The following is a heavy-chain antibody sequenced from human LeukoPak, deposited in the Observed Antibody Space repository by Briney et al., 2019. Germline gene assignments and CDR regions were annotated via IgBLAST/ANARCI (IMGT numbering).Heavy chain of an antibody. CDR3: ALLQTRKNPFDI. D-gene: IGHD2-15*01. Sequence: TGGSLRLSCAASGFTFNSYNMNWVCQAPGKGLEWVSYISSSTNSIYYADSVKGRFTISRDNAKNSLFLQMNSLRDEDTAVYYCALLQTRKNPFDIWGQGTMVTVSS. CDR1: GFTFNSYN. V-gene: IGHV3-48*02. CDR2: ISSSTNSI. J-gene: IGHJ3*02.